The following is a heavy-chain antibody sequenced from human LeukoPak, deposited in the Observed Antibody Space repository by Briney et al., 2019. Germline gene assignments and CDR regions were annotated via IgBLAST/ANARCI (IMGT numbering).Heavy chain of an antibody. D-gene: IGHD3-22*01. V-gene: IGHV4-34*01. CDR2: INHSGST. CDR3: AREGYYYDSSGYYAY. Sequence: SETLSLTCAGYGGAFSGYYWSGIRQPPGKGLEWIGEINHSGSTNYNPSLKSRVTISVDTSKNQFSLKLSSVTAADTAVYYCAREGYYYDSSGYYAYWGQGTLVTVSS. J-gene: IGHJ4*02. CDR1: GGAFSGYY.